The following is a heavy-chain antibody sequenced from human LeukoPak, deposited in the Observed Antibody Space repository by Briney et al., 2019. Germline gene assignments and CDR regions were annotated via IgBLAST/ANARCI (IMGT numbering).Heavy chain of an antibody. CDR2: INHSGST. J-gene: IGHJ4*02. CDR1: GGSFSGYY. Sequence: SETLSLTCAVYGGSFSGYYWSWIRQPPGKGLEWIGEINHSGSTNYNPSVKSRVTISVDTSKNQFSLKLRSVTAADTAVYYCAGRDCSGGSCYSDYWGQGTLVTVSS. D-gene: IGHD2-15*01. CDR3: AGRDCSGGSCYSDY. V-gene: IGHV4-34*01.